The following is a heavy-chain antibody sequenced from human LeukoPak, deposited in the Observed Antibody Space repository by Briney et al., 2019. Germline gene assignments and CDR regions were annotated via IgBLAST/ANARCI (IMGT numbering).Heavy chain of an antibody. Sequence: GGSLRLSCTASAFTLGDFYMSWIRQAPGKGLGWIAYISNVGLTTYYAESVKGRFTISRDNAKNSLYLQMNSLRAEDTAVYYCACDFRYLGHDFWGQGTLVTVSS. V-gene: IGHV3-11*01. CDR3: ACDFRYLGHDF. CDR2: ISNVGLTT. CDR1: AFTLGDFY. J-gene: IGHJ4*02. D-gene: IGHD2-21*02.